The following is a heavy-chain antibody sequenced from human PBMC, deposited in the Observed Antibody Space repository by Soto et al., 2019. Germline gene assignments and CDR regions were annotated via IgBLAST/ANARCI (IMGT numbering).Heavy chain of an antibody. V-gene: IGHV3-11*06. Sequence: GGSLRLSCAASGFTFGDYYMSWIRQAPGKGLEWVSYISDTSSSTNYADSVKGRFTISRDNAKNSLYLQMNSLRAGDTAVYYCARGVAYRSGYPDYWGQGTLVTVSS. CDR1: GFTFGDYY. J-gene: IGHJ4*02. CDR2: ISDTSSST. CDR3: ARGVAYRSGYPDY. D-gene: IGHD5-18*01.